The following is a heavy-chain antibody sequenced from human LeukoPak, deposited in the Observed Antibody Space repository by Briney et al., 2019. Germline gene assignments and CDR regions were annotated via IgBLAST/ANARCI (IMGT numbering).Heavy chain of an antibody. J-gene: IGHJ4*02. Sequence: PGGSLRLSCAASGFTFSSYWMSWVRQAPGKGLEWVANIKQDGSEKYYVDSVKGRFTISRDNAKNSLYLQMNSLRAEDTAVYYCARRITMVRGVTLFDYWGQGTLVTVSS. CDR2: IKQDGSEK. CDR3: ARRITMVRGVTLFDY. CDR1: GFTFSSYW. V-gene: IGHV3-7*01. D-gene: IGHD3-10*01.